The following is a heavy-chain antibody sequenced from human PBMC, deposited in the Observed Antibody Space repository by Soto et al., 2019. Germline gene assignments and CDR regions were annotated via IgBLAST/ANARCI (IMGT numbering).Heavy chain of an antibody. CDR3: ARGTAMHAMDV. Sequence: GEALKIACKGSGYSFTSYWINWVRQMPGKGLEWMGRIDPSDSYTNYSPSFQGHVTISADNSITTAYVQWSSLKASDTAVFYCARGTAMHAMDVWGQGTTVTVS. CDR1: GYSFTSYW. D-gene: IGHD5-18*01. J-gene: IGHJ6*02. CDR2: IDPSDSYT. V-gene: IGHV5-10-1*01.